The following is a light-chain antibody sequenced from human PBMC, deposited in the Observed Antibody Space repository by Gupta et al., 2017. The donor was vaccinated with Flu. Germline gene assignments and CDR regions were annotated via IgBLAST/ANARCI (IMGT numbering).Light chain of an antibody. V-gene: IGKV1-27*01. Sequence: DIQMTQSPSSLSASVGDRVTITCRASQGISTSLAWYQQKPGQVPKLLIYAASTLQSGVPSRFIGSGSGTDFTLTINSLQPEDVASYYCQDYDSGFVTFGPGTKVDI. CDR3: QDYDSGFVT. CDR1: QGISTS. CDR2: AAS. J-gene: IGKJ3*01.